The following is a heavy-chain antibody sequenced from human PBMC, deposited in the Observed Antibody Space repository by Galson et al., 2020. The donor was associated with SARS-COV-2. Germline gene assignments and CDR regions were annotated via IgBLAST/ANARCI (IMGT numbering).Heavy chain of an antibody. J-gene: IGHJ4*02. CDR2: IWFDGWNK. Sequence: GGSLRLSCAASGFTFSDYAIHWVRQAPGKGLEWVAVIWFDGWNKYYADSVNGRFTISRDNSKNTVYLQMNSLKVEDTAVYYCARELKEAATDYWGQGTLVTVSS. CDR1: GFTFSDYA. CDR3: ARELKEAATDY. V-gene: IGHV3-33*01. D-gene: IGHD6-25*01.